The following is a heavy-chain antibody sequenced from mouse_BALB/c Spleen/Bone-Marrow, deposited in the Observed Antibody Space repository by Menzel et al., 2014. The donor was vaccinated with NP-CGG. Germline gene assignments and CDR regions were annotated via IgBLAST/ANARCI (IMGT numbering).Heavy chain of an antibody. D-gene: IGHD1-1*01. J-gene: IGHJ4*01. V-gene: IGHV1S56*01. CDR1: GYTFTSYY. CDR3: ARFYYGSSYAMDY. Sequence: VQVVESGPELVKPGASVRISCKASGYTFTSYYIPWVKQRPGQGLEWIGWIYPGNVNTKYNEKFKGKATLTADKSSSTAYMQLSSLTSEDSAVYFCARFYYGSSYAMDYWGQGTSVTVSS. CDR2: IYPGNVNT.